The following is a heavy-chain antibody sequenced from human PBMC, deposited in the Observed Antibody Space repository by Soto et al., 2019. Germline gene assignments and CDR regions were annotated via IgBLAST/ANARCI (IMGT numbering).Heavy chain of an antibody. CDR1: GGSFRSDDYF. CDR3: ARGHYDVLTGFYVRYFDY. D-gene: IGHD3-9*01. V-gene: IGHV4-30-4*01. J-gene: IGHJ4*02. CDR2: ISHRGTA. Sequence: QVQLQESGPGLVKPSQTLSLSCFVSGGSFRSDDYFWSWIRQPPGKALEWMGYISHRGTAYYNPSLESRLAMSIDTSKKQFSLRLRSVTAADTATYYCARGHYDVLTGFYVRYFDYWGRGTRLTVSS.